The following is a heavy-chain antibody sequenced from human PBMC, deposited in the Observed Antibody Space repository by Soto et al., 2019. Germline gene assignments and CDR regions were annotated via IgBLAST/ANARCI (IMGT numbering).Heavy chain of an antibody. CDR2: ISTYNGNT. D-gene: IGHD2-8*01. CDR3: ARDPSHVLMVNDPNLYGMDV. J-gene: IGHJ6*02. Sequence: QVQLVQSGAEVKKPGASVKVSCKASGYTFTTYDISWVRQAPGQGLEWMGRISTYNGNTNYPQSLQGRLTLTTDTSTTTAYMELRSLRSDDTAVYYCARDPSHVLMVNDPNLYGMDVWGQGTTVTVSS. V-gene: IGHV1-18*01. CDR1: GYTFTTYD.